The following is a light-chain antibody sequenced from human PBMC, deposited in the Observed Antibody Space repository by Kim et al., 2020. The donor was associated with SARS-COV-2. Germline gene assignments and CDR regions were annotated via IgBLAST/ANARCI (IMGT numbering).Light chain of an antibody. CDR2: DVS. V-gene: IGLV2-14*01. CDR1: SSDVGGYNY. CDR3: SSYTSSSTFEV. Sequence: QSVLTQPASVSGSPGQSITISCTGTSSDVGGYNYVSWYQQHPGKAPKLMIYDVSKRPSGVSNRFSGSKSGNTASLTISGLQAEDEADYYCSSYTSSSTFEVFGGGTQLTVL. J-gene: IGLJ3*02.